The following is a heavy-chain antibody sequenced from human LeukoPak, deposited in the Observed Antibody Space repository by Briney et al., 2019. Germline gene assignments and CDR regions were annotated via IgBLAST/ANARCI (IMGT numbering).Heavy chain of an antibody. Sequence: GGSLRLSCAASGFTFSSSAMSWVRQAPGKGLEWVAVISYDGSNKYYADSVKGRFTISRDNSKNTLYLQMNSLRAEDTAVYYCARNYGDSYYFDYWGQGTLVTVSS. CDR1: GFTFSSSA. CDR2: ISYDGSNK. J-gene: IGHJ4*02. V-gene: IGHV3-30-3*01. D-gene: IGHD4-17*01. CDR3: ARNYGDSYYFDY.